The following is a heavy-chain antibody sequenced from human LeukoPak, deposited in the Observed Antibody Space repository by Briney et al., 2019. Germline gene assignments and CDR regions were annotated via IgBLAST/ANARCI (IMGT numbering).Heavy chain of an antibody. Sequence: GESLKISCKGSGYSFTSYWIGWVRQMPGKGLEWMGIIYPGDSDTRYSPSFQGQVTISADKSISTAYLQWSSLKASDTAMYYCARHYYDVLTGYSYFDYWGQGTLVTASS. CDR2: IYPGDSDT. CDR1: GYSFTSYW. J-gene: IGHJ4*02. V-gene: IGHV5-51*01. D-gene: IGHD3-9*01. CDR3: ARHYYDVLTGYSYFDY.